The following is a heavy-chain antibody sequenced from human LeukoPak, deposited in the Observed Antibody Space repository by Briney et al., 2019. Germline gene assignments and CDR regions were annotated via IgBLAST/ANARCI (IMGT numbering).Heavy chain of an antibody. J-gene: IGHJ4*02. Sequence: GGSLRLSCAASGFTFSNAWMNWVRQAPGKGLEWVANIKEDGSEKYYVDFVKGRFTISRDNANNSLYLQMNSLTVEDTAVYYCARAAGGPGYSYGYSDYWGQGTLVTVSS. V-gene: IGHV3-7*01. CDR1: GFTFSNAW. CDR3: ARAAGGPGYSYGYSDY. CDR2: IKEDGSEK. D-gene: IGHD5-18*01.